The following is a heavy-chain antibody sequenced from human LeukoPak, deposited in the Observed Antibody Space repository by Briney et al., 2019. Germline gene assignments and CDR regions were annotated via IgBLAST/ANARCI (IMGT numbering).Heavy chain of an antibody. Sequence: GASVKVSCKASGYTFTSYGISWVRQAPGQGLEGMGWISAYNGNTNYAQKLQGRVIMTTDTSTSTAYMELRSLRSDDTAVYYCARDPMVRGVRERFDPWGQGTLVTVSS. CDR2: ISAYNGNT. J-gene: IGHJ5*02. CDR1: GYTFTSYG. V-gene: IGHV1-18*01. CDR3: ARDPMVRGVRERFDP. D-gene: IGHD3-10*01.